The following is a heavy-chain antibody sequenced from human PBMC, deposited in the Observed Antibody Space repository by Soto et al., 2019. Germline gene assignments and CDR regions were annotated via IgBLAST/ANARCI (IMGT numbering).Heavy chain of an antibody. CDR3: ARADFDFWSGYSPFDY. V-gene: IGHV1-18*01. J-gene: IGHJ4*02. Sequence: QVQLVQSRAEVKKPGAPVKVSCKASGYTLTSYGISWVRQAPGQGLEWVGWISPYNGNTNYAQKLQDRVTLTTDTSTSTAYMELRSLRPDDTAVYYCARADFDFWSGYSPFDYWGQGTLVTVSS. CDR1: GYTLTSYG. CDR2: ISPYNGNT. D-gene: IGHD3-3*01.